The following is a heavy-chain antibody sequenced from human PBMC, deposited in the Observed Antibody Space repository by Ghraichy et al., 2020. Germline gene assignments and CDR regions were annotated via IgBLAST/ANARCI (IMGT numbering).Heavy chain of an antibody. D-gene: IGHD2-2*02. CDR3: AAAGIPYYYYYMDV. CDR2: IVVGSGNT. CDR1: GFTFTSSA. V-gene: IGHV1-58*02. J-gene: IGHJ6*03. Sequence: SVKVSCKASGFTFTSSAMQWVRQARGQRLEWIGWIVVGSGNTNYAQKFQERVTITRDMSTSTAYMELSSLRSEDTAVYYCAAAGIPYYYYYMDVWGKGTTVTVSS.